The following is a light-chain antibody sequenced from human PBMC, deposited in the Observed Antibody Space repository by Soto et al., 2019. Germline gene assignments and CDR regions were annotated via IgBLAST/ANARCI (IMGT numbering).Light chain of an antibody. V-gene: IGKV3-20*01. J-gene: IGKJ3*01. CDR2: GAS. Sequence: EIVLTQSPGTLSLSPGERATFSCRASQSVSGTYLAWYQQTPGQAPRLLIYGASSRATGIPDRFSGSGSGTDFTLTISRLEPEDFTVYYCQQYGTLPTTFGPGTKVDVK. CDR1: QSVSGTY. CDR3: QQYGTLPTT.